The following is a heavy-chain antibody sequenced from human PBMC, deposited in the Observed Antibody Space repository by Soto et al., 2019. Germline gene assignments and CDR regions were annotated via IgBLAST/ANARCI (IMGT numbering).Heavy chain of an antibody. J-gene: IGHJ4*02. CDR3: GRDWGLAGLLDY. CDR1: GFTLITYS. Sequence: GGSMRLSCAASGFTLITYSMHWVRQAPGKRLEWVSYISSSGTTTHYADSVKGRFTISRDNAKNSVFLLMNSLRDDDTAVYDCGRDWGLAGLLDYWGPGTLGTGSS. V-gene: IGHV3-48*02. D-gene: IGHD6-13*01. CDR2: ISSSGTTT.